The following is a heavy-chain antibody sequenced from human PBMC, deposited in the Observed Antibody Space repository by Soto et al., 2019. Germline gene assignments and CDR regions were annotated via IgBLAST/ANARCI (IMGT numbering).Heavy chain of an antibody. CDR2: INPNSGGT. Sequence: ASVKVSCKASGYTFTGYYMHWVRQAPGQGLEWMGWINPNSGGTNYAQKFQGRVTMTRDTSISTAYMELSRLRSDDTAVYYCARVKRYSSSPQTYYYGMDVWGQGTTVTVSS. CDR1: GYTFTGYY. J-gene: IGHJ6*02. V-gene: IGHV1-2*02. D-gene: IGHD6-6*01. CDR3: ARVKRYSSSPQTYYYGMDV.